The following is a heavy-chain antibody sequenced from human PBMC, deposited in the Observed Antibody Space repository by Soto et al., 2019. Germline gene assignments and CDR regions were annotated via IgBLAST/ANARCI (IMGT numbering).Heavy chain of an antibody. Sequence: ASVKVSCKASGYTFTSYNINWVRQDTGQGLEWMGWMNPNSGNTGYAQKFQGRVTMTRNTSISTAYMELSSLRSEDTAVYYCARLLRRGGTAGTRSSSNYWGQGTLVTVSS. J-gene: IGHJ4*02. D-gene: IGHD6-13*01. CDR1: GYTFTSYN. CDR3: ARLLRRGGTAGTRSSSNY. V-gene: IGHV1-8*01. CDR2: MNPNSGNT.